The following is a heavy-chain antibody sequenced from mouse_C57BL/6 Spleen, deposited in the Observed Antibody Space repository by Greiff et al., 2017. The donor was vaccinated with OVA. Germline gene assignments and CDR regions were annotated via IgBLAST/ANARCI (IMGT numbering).Heavy chain of an antibody. CDR2: INPNNGGT. Sequence: EVKLQESGPELVKPGASVKMSCKASGYTFTDYNMHWVKQSHGKSLEWIGYINPNNGGTSYNQKFKGKATLTVNKSSSTAYMELRSLTSEESAVYYCARGYSKDYAMDYWGQGTSVTVSS. J-gene: IGHJ4*01. CDR3: ARGYSKDYAMDY. D-gene: IGHD2-5*01. V-gene: IGHV1-22*01. CDR1: GYTFTDYN.